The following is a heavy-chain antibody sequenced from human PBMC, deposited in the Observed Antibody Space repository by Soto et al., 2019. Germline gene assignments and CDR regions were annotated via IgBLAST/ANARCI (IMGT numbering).Heavy chain of an antibody. CDR3: ARLRSSSSDYFDY. Sequence: QVQLQESGPGLVKPSETLSLTCTVSGGSISNYYWRWIRQSAGKRLEWIGRIYNSGSPNYNPSLKGRVTMSVDTSKNQFSLKLSSVTAADTAVYYCARLRSSSSDYFDYWGQGTLVTVSS. CDR2: IYNSGSP. V-gene: IGHV4-4*07. D-gene: IGHD6-6*01. J-gene: IGHJ4*02. CDR1: GGSISNYY.